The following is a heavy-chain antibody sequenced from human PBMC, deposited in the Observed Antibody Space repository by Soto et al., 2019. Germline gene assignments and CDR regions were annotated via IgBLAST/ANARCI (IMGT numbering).Heavy chain of an antibody. CDR1: GYSFTNYG. CDR2: ISAYNGNT. V-gene: IGHV1-18*01. CDR3: ARDRLTLTTSLVFDY. D-gene: IGHD3-16*01. J-gene: IGHJ4*02. Sequence: QVQLVQSGGEVKRPGASVRVSCKTSGYSFTNYGLSWLRQAPGQGLEWMGWISAYNGNTDYPQKFQGRVTKTTDTSTSTAYMELRSLRSDDTAVYYCARDRLTLTTSLVFDYWGQGTLVTVSS.